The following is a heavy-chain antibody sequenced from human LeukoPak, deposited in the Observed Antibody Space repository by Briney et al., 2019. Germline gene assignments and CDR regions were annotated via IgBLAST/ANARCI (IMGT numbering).Heavy chain of an antibody. CDR1: GGALNNSA. CDR3: ARGDYDFWSAYPY. Sequence: SVKVSCKASGGALNNSAISWMRQAPGQGLEWMGGIIPIVDTPIYAQQFQDRITFITDGSTNTAYMELNSLRSDDTAVYYCARGDYDFWSAYPYWGQGTLVTVSS. D-gene: IGHD3-3*01. J-gene: IGHJ4*02. V-gene: IGHV1-69*05. CDR2: IIPIVDTP.